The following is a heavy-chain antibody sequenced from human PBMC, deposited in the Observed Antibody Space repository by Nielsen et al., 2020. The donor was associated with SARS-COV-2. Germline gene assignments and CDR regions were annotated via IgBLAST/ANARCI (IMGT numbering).Heavy chain of an antibody. Sequence: WIRQPPGKGLEWVANIKQDGSEKFYVDSVKGRFTISRDNVKNSLYLQMNSLRAEDTAVYYCAREFLLPGRDFFDYWGQGNLVTVSS. D-gene: IGHD2-21*02. J-gene: IGHJ4*02. CDR2: IKQDGSEK. CDR3: AREFLLPGRDFFDY. V-gene: IGHV3-7*03.